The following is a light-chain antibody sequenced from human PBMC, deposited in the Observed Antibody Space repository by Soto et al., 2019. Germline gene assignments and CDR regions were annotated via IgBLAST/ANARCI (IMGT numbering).Light chain of an antibody. J-gene: IGLJ2*01. CDR2: DVS. CDR1: SSDVGGYNY. Sequence: QSALTQPASVSGSPGQSITISCTGTSSDVGGYNYVSWYQQHPGKAPKLMIYDVSNRPSGVSNRFSGSKSGNTASLTISGXXXXDEADYYCSSYTSSSTRVXGGGTKLTVL. V-gene: IGLV2-14*01. CDR3: SSYTSSSTRV.